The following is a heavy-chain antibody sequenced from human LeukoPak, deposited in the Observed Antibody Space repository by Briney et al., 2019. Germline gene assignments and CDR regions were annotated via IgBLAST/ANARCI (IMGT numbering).Heavy chain of an antibody. D-gene: IGHD1-7*01. CDR3: VSRGITGTTSYNYFDP. Sequence: HPGGSLRLSCAASGFTFSIYGMHWVRQAPGKGLEWVAFIWFDGSNKYYTDSVKGRFTISRDNSKSTLYLQMNSLRAEDTAVYYCVSRGITGTTSYNYFDPWGQGTLVTVSS. CDR2: IWFDGSNK. CDR1: GFTFSIYG. V-gene: IGHV3-30*02. J-gene: IGHJ5*02.